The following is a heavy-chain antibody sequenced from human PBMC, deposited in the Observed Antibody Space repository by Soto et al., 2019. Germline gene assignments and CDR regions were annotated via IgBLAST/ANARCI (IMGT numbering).Heavy chain of an antibody. CDR2: IYYSGST. V-gene: IGHV4-59*01. Sequence: QVQLQESGPGLVKPSETLSLTCTVSGGSISSYYWSWIRQPPGKGLEWIGYIYYSGSTNYNPSLKSRVTISVDTSKNQFSLKLSSVTAADTAVYYCARISSSSRVYYYYYGMDVWGQGTTVTVSS. CDR3: ARISSSSRVYYYYYGMDV. J-gene: IGHJ6*02. D-gene: IGHD6-6*01. CDR1: GGSISSYY.